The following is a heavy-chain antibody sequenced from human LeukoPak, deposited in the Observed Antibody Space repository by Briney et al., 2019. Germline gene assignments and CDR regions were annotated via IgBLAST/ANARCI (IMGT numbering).Heavy chain of an antibody. J-gene: IGHJ4*02. CDR2: IKQDGSEK. CDR1: GFTFSSYW. D-gene: IGHD6-19*01. V-gene: IGHV3-7*01. CDR3: ARADSSGWIQPPPCYFDY. Sequence: GGSLTLSCAASGFTFSSYWMSWVRQAPGKGGVWVANIKQDGSEKYYVHSVKGRFTISRENPKNSLYLQMNSLRAEDTAVYDCARADSSGWIQPPPCYFDYWGQGTLVTVSS.